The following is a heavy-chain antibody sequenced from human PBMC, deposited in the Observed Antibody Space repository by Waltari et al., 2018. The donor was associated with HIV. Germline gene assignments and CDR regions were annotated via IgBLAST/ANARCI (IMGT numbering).Heavy chain of an antibody. Sequence: QVQLQQWGAGLSQPSETLSPICAGYGGSLSGYSWTWIRQPPGKGLEWLWETNDRGSTNYNPSLKSRVPMSIDTAKNEFSLKLSSVTAADTAVYYCARERPMWNYGPGVKYMDVLGQGTTVTVSS. J-gene: IGHJ6*03. D-gene: IGHD1-7*01. CDR1: GGSLSGYS. V-gene: IGHV4-34*01. CDR3: ARERPMWNYGPGVKYMDV. CDR2: TNDRGST.